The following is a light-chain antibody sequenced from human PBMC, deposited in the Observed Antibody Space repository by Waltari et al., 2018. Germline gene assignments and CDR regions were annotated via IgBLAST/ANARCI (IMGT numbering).Light chain of an antibody. Sequence: DVVMTQSPLSLPVTLGQPASISCKSSQSLVHSDGNTYLAWFQQRPDQSPRRLIYKVSNRDSGVPDRFSASGSGTDFTLKISRVEAEDVGVYYCMQGTHWPLTFGGGTKVEIK. J-gene: IGKJ4*01. CDR2: KVS. V-gene: IGKV2-30*02. CDR1: QSLVHSDGNTY. CDR3: MQGTHWPLT.